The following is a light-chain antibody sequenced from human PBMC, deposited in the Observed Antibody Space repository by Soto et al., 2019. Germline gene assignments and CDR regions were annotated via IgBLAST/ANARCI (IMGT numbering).Light chain of an antibody. CDR3: QQYNDWPPA. Sequence: ETVMTQSPATLSLSPGERATLSCRASQSVSSKLVWYQQKPGQAPRFLIYGASTRATGIPARFRGSGSGTDITLTVDSLQSEDFVVYYCQQYNDWPPAFGGGTKVEIK. V-gene: IGKV3-15*01. CDR2: GAS. J-gene: IGKJ4*01. CDR1: QSVSSK.